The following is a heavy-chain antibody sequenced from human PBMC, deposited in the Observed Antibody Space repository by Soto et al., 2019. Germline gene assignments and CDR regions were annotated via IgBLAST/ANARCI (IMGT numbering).Heavy chain of an antibody. CDR3: ARDRNYYYSSGDYYLGVFDI. Sequence: PSETLSLTCTVSGGSISSGGYYWSWIRQHPGKGLEWIGYIYYSGSTYYNPSLKSRVTISVDTSKNQFSLKLSSVTAADTPVYYCARDRNYYYSSGDYYLGVFDISGQGTIVIGSS. V-gene: IGHV4-31*03. J-gene: IGHJ3*02. CDR2: IYYSGST. D-gene: IGHD3-22*01. CDR1: GGSISSGGYY.